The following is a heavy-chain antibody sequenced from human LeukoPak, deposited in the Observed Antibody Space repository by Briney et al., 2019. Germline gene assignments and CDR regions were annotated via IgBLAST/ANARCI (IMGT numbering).Heavy chain of an antibody. J-gene: IGHJ4*02. D-gene: IGHD6-6*01. Sequence: GGSLRLSCAASGFTFSSYSMNWVRQAPGKGLEWVSYISSSSSTIYYAASVKGRFTISRDNAKNSLYLQMNSLRAEDTAVYYCARGSSIAARPRYFDYWGQGTLVTVSS. CDR3: ARGSSIAARPRYFDY. CDR2: ISSSSSTI. V-gene: IGHV3-48*01. CDR1: GFTFSSYS.